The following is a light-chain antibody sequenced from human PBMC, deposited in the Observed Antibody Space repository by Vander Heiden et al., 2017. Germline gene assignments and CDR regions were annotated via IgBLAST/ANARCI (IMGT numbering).Light chain of an antibody. V-gene: IGKV3-15*01. CDR1: QSVSSN. J-gene: IGKJ4*01. Sequence: EIVMTQSPATLSVSPGERATLSCRASQSVSSNLAWYQQKPGQAPRLLIYGASTRATGIPDSFSGSGSGTEFTLTISSLQSEDFAVYYCQQDNNWPLFGGGTKVEIK. CDR3: QQDNNWPL. CDR2: GAS.